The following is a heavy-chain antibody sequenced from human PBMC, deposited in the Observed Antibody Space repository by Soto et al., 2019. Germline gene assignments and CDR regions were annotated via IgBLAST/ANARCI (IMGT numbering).Heavy chain of an antibody. CDR1: GFTFSNFA. D-gene: IGHD1-7*01. Sequence: EVQLLASGGGLVQPGGSLRLSCAASGFTFSNFAMNWVCRAPGTRLEWVSAISSRGGTTYYADSEKGRFTISRDNSKNTVYQQMSSLRAEDTAIYYFANWFSPSGTNWHSHCDHWGQGAFVTFSS. V-gene: IGHV3-23*01. CDR3: ANWFSPSGTNWHSHCDH. CDR2: ISSRGGTT. J-gene: IGHJ4*02.